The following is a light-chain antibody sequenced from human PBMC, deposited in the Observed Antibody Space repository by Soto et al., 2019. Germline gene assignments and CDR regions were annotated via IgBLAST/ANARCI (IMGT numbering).Light chain of an antibody. V-gene: IGLV2-14*01. CDR3: RSYTTNSALSYV. Sequence: QSVLTQPSSVSGSPGQSITISCSGTSSDVGGFNYVSWYQHHPGQAPKLIIYEVSNRPSGVSYRFSGSKSGSTASLTISALQAEDDADYYCRSYTTNSALSYVFGNGKKVTVL. CDR2: EVS. J-gene: IGLJ1*01. CDR1: SSDVGGFNY.